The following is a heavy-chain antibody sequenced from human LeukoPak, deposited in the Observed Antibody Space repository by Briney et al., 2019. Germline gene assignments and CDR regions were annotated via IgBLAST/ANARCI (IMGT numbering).Heavy chain of an antibody. CDR1: GSTFSSHW. J-gene: IGHJ4*02. CDR2: IKEDGSQK. Sequence: GGSLILSCAASGSTFSSHWMSWVRQAPGKGLEWVANIKEDGSQKYYVDSVKGRFTISKDNSKNTLYLQMNSLRPEDTAIYYCAKLFESGTYNNFFHYWGQGTLVTVFS. D-gene: IGHD3-10*01. V-gene: IGHV3-7*03. CDR3: AKLFESGTYNNFFHY.